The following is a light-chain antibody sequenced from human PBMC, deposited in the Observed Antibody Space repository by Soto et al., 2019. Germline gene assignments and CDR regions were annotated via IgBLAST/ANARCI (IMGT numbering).Light chain of an antibody. CDR2: AAS. V-gene: IGKV1-39*01. J-gene: IGKJ5*01. CDR3: PQSYSTTTIT. CDR1: QSISSY. Sequence: DIQMTQSPSSLSASVGDRVTITCRASQSISSYLNCYQQKPGKAPKLLIYAASSLQSGVPSRFSGRGSGTDFTLNISSLQPEDFATYYCPQSYSTTTITFGQGTRLEIK.